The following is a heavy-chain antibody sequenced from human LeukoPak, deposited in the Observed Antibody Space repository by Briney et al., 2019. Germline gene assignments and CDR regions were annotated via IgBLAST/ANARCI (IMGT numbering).Heavy chain of an antibody. CDR1: GGSISSSSYY. CDR3: ARQGDYIGC. V-gene: IGHV4-39*01. CDR2: IYYSGST. J-gene: IGHJ4*02. Sequence: PSETLSLTCTVSGGSISSSSYYWGWIRQPPGKGLEWIGSIYYSGSTYYNPSLKSRVTISVDTSKNQFSLKLSSVTAADTAVYYCARQGDYIGCWGQGTLVTVSS.